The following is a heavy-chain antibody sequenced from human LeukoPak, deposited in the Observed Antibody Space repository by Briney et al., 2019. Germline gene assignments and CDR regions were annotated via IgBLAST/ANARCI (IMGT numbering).Heavy chain of an antibody. Sequence: PGGSLRLSCAASGFTFSNYGMNWVRQAPGKGLEWVSSISSSSYIYYADSVKGRFTISRDNAKNSLYLQMNSLRAEDTAVYYCANDGIVASGMDVWGKGTTVTVSS. CDR2: ISSSSYI. CDR1: GFTFSNYG. J-gene: IGHJ6*04. V-gene: IGHV3-21*01. D-gene: IGHD3-22*01. CDR3: ANDGIVASGMDV.